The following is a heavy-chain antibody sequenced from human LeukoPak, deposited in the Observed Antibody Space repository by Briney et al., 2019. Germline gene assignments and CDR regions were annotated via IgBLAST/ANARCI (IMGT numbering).Heavy chain of an antibody. CDR1: GGSISSHY. D-gene: IGHD3-3*01. J-gene: IGHJ4*02. CDR3: ARGYDFWSGYPGY. CDR2: IYYSGST. Sequence: SETLSLTCTVSGGSISSHYWSWIRQPPGKGLEGIGYIYYSGSTNYNPSLKSRVTISVDTSKNQFSLKLSSVTAADTAVYYCARGYDFWSGYPGYWGQGTLVTVSS. V-gene: IGHV4-59*11.